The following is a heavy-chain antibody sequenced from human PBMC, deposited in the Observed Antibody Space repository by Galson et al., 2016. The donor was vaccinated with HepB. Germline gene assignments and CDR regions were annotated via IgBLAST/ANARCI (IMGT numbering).Heavy chain of an antibody. J-gene: IGHJ4*02. V-gene: IGHV4-34*01. CDR1: GGSFSGYY. Sequence: SETLFLTCGVYGGSFSGYYWSWIRQPPGKGLEWIGEINHSRSTNYNPSLKSRVTISVDTSKNQFSLRLSAVTAADTAVYYCAGETMIRGVQRGLDYWSQGTLVTVSA. CDR2: INHSRST. CDR3: AGETMIRGVQRGLDY. D-gene: IGHD3-10*01.